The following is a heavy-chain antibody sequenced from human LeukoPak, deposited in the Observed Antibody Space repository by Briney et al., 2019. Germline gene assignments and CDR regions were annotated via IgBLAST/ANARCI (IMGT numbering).Heavy chain of an antibody. V-gene: IGHV3-23*01. CDR2: ISGSGGST. Sequence: GGSLRLSCAASGFTFSSYAMTWVRQAPGKGLEWVSSISGSGGSTYYADSVKGRFTISRDNSKNTLYLQMNSLRAEDTAVYYCAKDFGRNLGGPGYWGRGTLVIVSS. CDR1: GFTFSSYA. D-gene: IGHD1-14*01. CDR3: AKDFGRNLGGPGY. J-gene: IGHJ4*02.